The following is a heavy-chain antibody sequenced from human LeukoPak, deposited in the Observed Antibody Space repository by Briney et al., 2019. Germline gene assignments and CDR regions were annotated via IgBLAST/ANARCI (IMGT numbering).Heavy chain of an antibody. CDR3: ARGPRASAWWELPYDAFDI. CDR2: IIPIFGTA. J-gene: IGHJ3*02. D-gene: IGHD1-26*01. CDR1: GGTFSGYA. Sequence: GASVKVSCKASGGTFSGYAISWVRQAPGQGLEWMGGIIPIFGTANYAQKFQGRVTITTDESTSTAYMELSSLRSEDTAVYYCARGPRASAWWELPYDAFDIWGQGTMVTVSS. V-gene: IGHV1-69*05.